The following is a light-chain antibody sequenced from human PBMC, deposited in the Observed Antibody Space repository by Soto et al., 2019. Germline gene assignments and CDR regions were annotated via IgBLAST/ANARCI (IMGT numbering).Light chain of an antibody. CDR2: RAS. Sequence: EILLTQSPGALAVSPGEVATLSCRASQSVRDNLAWYQQKPGQAPRLLIYRASIRATGVPARFSGSGSGTEVTLTISGLQSEDVSIYFCQHYNFWPHSFGQGTKVEIK. V-gene: IGKV3-15*01. CDR1: QSVRDN. CDR3: QHYNFWPHS. J-gene: IGKJ2*01.